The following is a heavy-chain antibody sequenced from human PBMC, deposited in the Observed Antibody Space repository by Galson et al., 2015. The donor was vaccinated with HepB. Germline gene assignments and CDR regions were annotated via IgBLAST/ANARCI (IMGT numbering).Heavy chain of an antibody. CDR1: GDSVSSNSAA. D-gene: IGHD2-15*01. V-gene: IGHV6-1*01. Sequence: CAISGDSVSSNSAAWSWIRQSPSRGREWLGRTYYRSKWYNDYAVSVKSRMTINVDTSKNQFSLQVNSVSPEDTAVYYCARDVRYCSGGSCYFFHPWGQGTLVTVSS. CDR2: TYYRSKWYN. J-gene: IGHJ5*02. CDR3: ARDVRYCSGGSCYFFHP.